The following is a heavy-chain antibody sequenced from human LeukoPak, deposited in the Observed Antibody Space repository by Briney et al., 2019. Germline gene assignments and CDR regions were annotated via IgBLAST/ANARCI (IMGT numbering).Heavy chain of an antibody. CDR2: IYYSGST. CDR1: GGSISSYY. V-gene: IGHV4-59*08. J-gene: IGHJ4*02. Sequence: SETLSLTCTVSGGSISSYYWSWIRQPPGKGLEWIGYIYYSGSTNYNPSLKSRVTISVDTSKNQFSLHLNSVTPDDTAVYYCARSADGTLDYWGQGTLVTVSS. CDR3: ARSADGTLDY. D-gene: IGHD6-13*01.